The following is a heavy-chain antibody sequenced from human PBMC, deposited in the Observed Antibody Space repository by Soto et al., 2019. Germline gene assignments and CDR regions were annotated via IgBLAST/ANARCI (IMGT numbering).Heavy chain of an antibody. CDR2: IWYDGSNK. J-gene: IGHJ6*02. D-gene: IGHD6-13*01. Sequence: GGSLRLSCAASGFTFSSYGMHWVRRAPGKGLEWVAVIWYDGSNKYYADSVKGRFTISRDNSKNTLYLQMNSLRAEDTAVYYCARVDVGSSWSYGMDVWGQGTTVTVSS. CDR1: GFTFSSYG. V-gene: IGHV3-33*01. CDR3: ARVDVGSSWSYGMDV.